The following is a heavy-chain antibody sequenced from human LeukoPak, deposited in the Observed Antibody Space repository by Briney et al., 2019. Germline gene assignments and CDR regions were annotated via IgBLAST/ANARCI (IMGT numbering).Heavy chain of an antibody. J-gene: IGHJ4*02. Sequence: SVKVSCKASGGTFSSYAISWVRQAPGQGLEWMGGIIPIFGTADYAQKFQGRVTITADESTSTAYMELSSLRSEDTAVYYCATVLRYFDWLPIDYWGQGTLVTVSS. CDR3: ATVLRYFDWLPIDY. CDR2: IIPIFGTA. CDR1: GGTFSSYA. V-gene: IGHV1-69*01. D-gene: IGHD3-9*01.